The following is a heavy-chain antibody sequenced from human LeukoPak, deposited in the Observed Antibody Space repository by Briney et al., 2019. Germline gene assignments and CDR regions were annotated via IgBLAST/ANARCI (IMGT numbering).Heavy chain of an antibody. CDR1: GFTLSSYN. V-gene: IGHV3-48*04. J-gene: IGHJ4*02. D-gene: IGHD2-15*01. Sequence: GGSLRLYCAASGFTLSSYNMHWVRQAPGKGLEWVSYISRSSGIIYYADSVKGRFSSSRDNAKNSLSLQMNSLRAEDTAVYYCARDGSYVVDYWGQGTLVTVSS. CDR3: ARDGSYVVDY. CDR2: ISRSSGII.